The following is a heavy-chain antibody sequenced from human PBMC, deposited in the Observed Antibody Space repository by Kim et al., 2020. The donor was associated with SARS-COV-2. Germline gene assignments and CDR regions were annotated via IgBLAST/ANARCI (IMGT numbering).Heavy chain of an antibody. D-gene: IGHD5-12*01. Sequence: SGKGRFTISRDNAKNSLYLQMNSLRAEDTAVYYCARGGYSGYDQYNWFDPWGQGTLVTVSS. CDR3: ARGGYSGYDQYNWFDP. J-gene: IGHJ5*02. V-gene: IGHV3-21*01.